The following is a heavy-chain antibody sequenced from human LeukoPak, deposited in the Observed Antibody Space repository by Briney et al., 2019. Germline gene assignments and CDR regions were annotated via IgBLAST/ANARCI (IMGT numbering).Heavy chain of an antibody. D-gene: IGHD6-19*01. CDR1: GGTFSSYA. CDR3: ARGRSSGWYDAFDI. Sequence: SVKVSCKASGGTFSSYAISWGRQAPGQGLEWMGGIIPIFGTANYAQKFEGRVTITTDESTSTAYMELSSLRSEDTAVYYCARGRSSGWYDAFDIWGQGTMVTVSS. V-gene: IGHV1-69*05. J-gene: IGHJ3*02. CDR2: IIPIFGTA.